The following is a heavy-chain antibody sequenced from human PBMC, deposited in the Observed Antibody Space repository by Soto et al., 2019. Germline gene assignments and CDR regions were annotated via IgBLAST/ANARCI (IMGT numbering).Heavy chain of an antibody. D-gene: IGHD2-8*01. V-gene: IGHV6-1*01. J-gene: IGHJ6*03. CDR3: ARTTSLQWYSMDV. CDR2: AYYRSQWYY. Sequence: SQTLSLTCAISGDSVSSNSAAWNWIRQSPSRGLEWLGRAYYRSQWYYDSAVSVRSQITVIPDTSKNQFSLQLNSVTPEDTAVNFCARTTSLQWYSMDVCDKGPTVTVS. CDR1: GDSVSSNSAA.